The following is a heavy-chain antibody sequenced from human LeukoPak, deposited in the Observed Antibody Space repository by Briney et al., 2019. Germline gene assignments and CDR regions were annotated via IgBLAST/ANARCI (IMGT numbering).Heavy chain of an antibody. CDR2: ISYNGDTS. Sequence: GGSLRLSCTASGFTFSDYPMHWVRQAPGKGLEWVAVISYNGDTSYYANSVKGRFTISRDSSRNKLYLQMDSLRYVDTALYYCARDPLRGWGDYFDYWGQGTLVTVSS. CDR3: ARDPLRGWGDYFDY. V-gene: IGHV3-30-3*01. J-gene: IGHJ4*02. CDR1: GFTFSDYP. D-gene: IGHD3-10*01.